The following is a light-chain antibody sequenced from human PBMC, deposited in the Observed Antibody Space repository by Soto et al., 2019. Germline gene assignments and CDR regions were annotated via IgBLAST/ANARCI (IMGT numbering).Light chain of an antibody. CDR3: CSYAGSSTYV. CDR1: SSDVGNYNL. CDR2: EGS. Sequence: QSVLTQPASVSGSPGQSIAISCTGTSSDVGNYNLVSWYQQHPGKAPKLMIYEGSKRPSGVSNRFSGSKSGNTASPTISILQAEDEADYYCCSYAGSSTYVFGSGTKGTVL. V-gene: IGLV2-23*01. J-gene: IGLJ1*01.